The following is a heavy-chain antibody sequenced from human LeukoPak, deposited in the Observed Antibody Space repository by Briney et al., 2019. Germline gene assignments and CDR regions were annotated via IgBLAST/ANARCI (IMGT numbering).Heavy chain of an antibody. V-gene: IGHV1-2*02. CDR3: ARDVGEYCSSINCHASDY. D-gene: IGHD2-2*01. CDR1: GYTFTGYY. CDR2: INPSSGGT. J-gene: IGHJ4*02. Sequence: ASVKVSCKASGYTFTGYYMHWVRQAPGQGLEWMGWINPSSGGTNYAQKFHGRVTMTRDTSISTVYMELSRLRSDDTAVYYCARDVGEYCSSINCHASDYWGQGTLITVSS.